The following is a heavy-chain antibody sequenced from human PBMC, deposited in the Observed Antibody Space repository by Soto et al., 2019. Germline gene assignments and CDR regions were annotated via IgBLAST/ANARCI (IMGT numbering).Heavy chain of an antibody. CDR3: ARESAGSGKNNWFDP. CDR1: RGSISSYY. J-gene: IGHJ5*02. CDR2: IHRTGST. V-gene: IGHV4-59*01. Sequence: ETLSLTCSVSRGSISSYYWSWVRQPPGKGLEWIGFIHRTGSTKYNPSLESRVTISVDTSQNQLSLRLSSVTAADTAVYYCARESAGSGKNNWFDPWGQGILVTVSS. D-gene: IGHD3-10*01.